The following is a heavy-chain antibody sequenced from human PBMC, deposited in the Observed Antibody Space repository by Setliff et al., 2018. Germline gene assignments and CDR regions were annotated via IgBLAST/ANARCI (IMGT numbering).Heavy chain of an antibody. D-gene: IGHD2-15*01. CDR1: GYTFTSYD. Sequence: ASVKVSCKASGYTFTSYDINWVRQATGQGLEWMGWMNPNSGRTGYAQKFQGRVTITRNTSISTTYMELSSLRSEDTAVYYCARGSRSGGKGGYNWFDPWGQGTLVTVSS. J-gene: IGHJ5*02. CDR3: ARGSRSGGKGGYNWFDP. CDR2: MNPNSGRT. V-gene: IGHV1-8*03.